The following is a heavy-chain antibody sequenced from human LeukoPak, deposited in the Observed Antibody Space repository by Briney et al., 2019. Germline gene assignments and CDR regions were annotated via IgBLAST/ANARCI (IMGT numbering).Heavy chain of an antibody. V-gene: IGHV3-48*03. Sequence: GGSLRLSCAASGFTFSSYEMNWVRQAPGKGLEWVSYISSSGSTIYYADSVKGRFTISRDNAKNSLYLRMNSLRAEDTAVYYCARTVVASYWYFDLWGRGTLVTVSS. J-gene: IGHJ2*01. CDR2: ISSSGSTI. CDR1: GFTFSSYE. CDR3: ARTVVASYWYFDL. D-gene: IGHD2-15*01.